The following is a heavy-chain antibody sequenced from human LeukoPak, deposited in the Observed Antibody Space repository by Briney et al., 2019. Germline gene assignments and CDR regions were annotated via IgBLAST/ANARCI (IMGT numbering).Heavy chain of an antibody. CDR1: GYTFTNYY. Sequence: ASVKVSCKASGYTFTNYYIHWVRQAPGQGLEWMGMIIPSDGFTSYAQKFQGRLTMTSDMSTSTVYMELSSLRSEDTAVYYCARSYYYYMDVWGKGTTVSISS. CDR2: IIPSDGFT. J-gene: IGHJ6*03. CDR3: ARSYYYYMDV. V-gene: IGHV1-46*01.